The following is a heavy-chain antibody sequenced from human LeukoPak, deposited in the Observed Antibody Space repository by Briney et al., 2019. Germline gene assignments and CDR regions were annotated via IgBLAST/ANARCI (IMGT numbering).Heavy chain of an antibody. CDR2: IFYNVYT. J-gene: IGHJ4*02. CDR3: ARANSGSYPDY. CDR1: GGSISSYY. V-gene: IGHV4-59*12. D-gene: IGHD1-26*01. Sequence: KPSETLSLTCSVSGGSISSYYWTWIRQSPGKGLEYVAYIFYNVYTDYNPSLKSRVTISVDKSKNQFSLKLSSVTAADTAVYYCARANSGSYPDYWGQGTLVTVSS.